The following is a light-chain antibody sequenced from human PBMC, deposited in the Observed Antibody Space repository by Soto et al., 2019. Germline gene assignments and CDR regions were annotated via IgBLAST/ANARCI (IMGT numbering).Light chain of an antibody. J-gene: IGLJ1*01. CDR2: EVT. V-gene: IGLV2-14*01. Sequence: QSALTQPASVSGSPGQSITISCTATSSDVGSFNYVSWYQHHPGKAPKLMIYEVTSRPSGVSNRFSGSKSSNTASLTVSGLQAEDEADYYCSSYAGSNNFVFGTGTKVTAL. CDR3: SSYAGSNNFV. CDR1: SSDVGSFNY.